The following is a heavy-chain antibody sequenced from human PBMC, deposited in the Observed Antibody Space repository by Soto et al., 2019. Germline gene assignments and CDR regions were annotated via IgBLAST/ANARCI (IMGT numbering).Heavy chain of an antibody. V-gene: IGHV3-23*01. J-gene: IGHJ4*02. CDR3: AKGKDSYGTFDY. CDR2: ISGSGGST. Sequence: WWSLRLSCSASVFTFSSYAMSWLRQAPGKGLEWVSAISGSGGSTYYADSVKGRFTISRDNSKNTLYLQMNSLRAEDTAVYYCAKGKDSYGTFDYWGQGTLVTVSS. CDR1: VFTFSSYA. D-gene: IGHD5-18*01.